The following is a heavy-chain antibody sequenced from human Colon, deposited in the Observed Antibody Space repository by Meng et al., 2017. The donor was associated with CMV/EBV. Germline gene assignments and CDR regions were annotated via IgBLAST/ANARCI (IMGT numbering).Heavy chain of an antibody. D-gene: IGHD3-22*01. CDR2: ISAYNANT. Sequence: ASVKVSCKASGYTFTNYSINWVRQAPGQGLEWMGWISAYNANTNYAQKLQGRVTMTTDTSTSTAYMELRSLRSDDTAVYYCARGGRGYFMHNWFDPWGLGTLVTVSS. J-gene: IGHJ5*02. CDR1: GYTFTNYS. V-gene: IGHV1-18*01. CDR3: ARGGRGYFMHNWFDP.